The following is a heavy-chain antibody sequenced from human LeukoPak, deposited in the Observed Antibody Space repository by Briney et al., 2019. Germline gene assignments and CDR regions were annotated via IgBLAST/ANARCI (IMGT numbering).Heavy chain of an antibody. D-gene: IGHD2-15*01. CDR2: INHSGST. J-gene: IGHJ5*02. CDR3: TRGLRLGYCSGGSCYSWFDP. Sequence: SETLSLTCAVYGGSVSGYYWSWVRQPPGKGLEWIGEINHSGSTSYNPSLQSRVTISTDKSKNQLSLNLRSVIAADTAVYYCTRGLRLGYCSGGSCYSWFDPWGQGTRVTVSS. CDR1: GGSVSGYY. V-gene: IGHV4-34*01.